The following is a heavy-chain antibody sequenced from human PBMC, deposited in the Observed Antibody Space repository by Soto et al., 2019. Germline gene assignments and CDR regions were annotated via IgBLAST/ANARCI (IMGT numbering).Heavy chain of an antibody. D-gene: IGHD3-10*01. V-gene: IGHV4-30-2*01. J-gene: IGHJ5*02. CDR3: ARSMVKGDGSGRKKTNWFDP. Sequence: SETLSLTCAVSGGSISSGGYSWSWIRQPPGKGLEWIGYIYHSGSTYYNPSLKSRVTISVDRSKNQFSLKLSSVTAADTAVYYCARSMVKGDGSGRKKTNWFDPWGQGTLVTVSS. CDR1: GGSISSGGYS. CDR2: IYHSGST.